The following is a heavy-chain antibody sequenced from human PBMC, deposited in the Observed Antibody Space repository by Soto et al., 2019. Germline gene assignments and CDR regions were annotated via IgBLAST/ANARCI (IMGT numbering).Heavy chain of an antibody. CDR1: GNRFTNYW. CDR2: IYPGDSDT. Sequence: XESLKVSWNCAGNRFTNYWSGLVPQMPGKGLEWMGIIYPGDSDTRYSPSFQGQVTISADKSIRTAYLQWSSLKASDTAMYYCARLTRGDFWSGRYYYDGMDVWGQGTTVTVSS. V-gene: IGHV5-51*01. CDR3: ARLTRGDFWSGRYYYDGMDV. D-gene: IGHD3-3*01. J-gene: IGHJ6*02.